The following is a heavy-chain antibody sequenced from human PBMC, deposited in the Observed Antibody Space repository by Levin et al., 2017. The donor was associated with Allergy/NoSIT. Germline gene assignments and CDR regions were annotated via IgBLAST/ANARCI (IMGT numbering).Heavy chain of an antibody. J-gene: IGHJ4*02. D-gene: IGHD2-21*02. V-gene: IGHV1-8*01. CDR3: ARRMATAIDFFDY. CDR1: GYSFTSYD. CDR2: MNPNSGNV. Sequence: ASVKVSCKASGYSFTSYDINWVRQATGQGPEWMAWMNPNSGNVGYYAQKFQGRVTMTWDTSISTAYFEPSSLRSEDTAVYYCARRMATAIDFFDYWGQGTLVTVSS.